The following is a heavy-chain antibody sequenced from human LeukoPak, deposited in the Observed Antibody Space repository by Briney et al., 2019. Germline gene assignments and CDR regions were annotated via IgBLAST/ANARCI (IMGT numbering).Heavy chain of an antibody. D-gene: IGHD2-2*01. Sequence: GGSLRLSCAASGFTFSSYAMLWVRQAPGKGLEWGAVISYDGSNKYYADSVKGRFTISRDNSKNTLYLQMNSLRAEDTAVYYCAREDCSSTSCYGYYFDYWGQGTLVTVSS. CDR2: ISYDGSNK. J-gene: IGHJ4*02. V-gene: IGHV3-30-3*01. CDR3: AREDCSSTSCYGYYFDY. CDR1: GFTFSSYA.